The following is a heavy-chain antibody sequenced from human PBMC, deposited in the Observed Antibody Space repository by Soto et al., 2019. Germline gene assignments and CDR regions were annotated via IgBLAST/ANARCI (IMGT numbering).Heavy chain of an antibody. V-gene: IGHV1-18*01. CDR2: ISAYNGNT. CDR3: ARDSHSSGWYVDRGYFDY. Sequence: GASVKVSCKASGYTFTSYGISWVRQAPGQGLEWMGWISAYNGNTNYAQKLQGRVTMTTDTSTSTAYMELRSLRSDDTAVYYCARDSHSSGWYVDRGYFDYWGQGTLVTVSS. D-gene: IGHD6-19*01. CDR1: GYTFTSYG. J-gene: IGHJ4*02.